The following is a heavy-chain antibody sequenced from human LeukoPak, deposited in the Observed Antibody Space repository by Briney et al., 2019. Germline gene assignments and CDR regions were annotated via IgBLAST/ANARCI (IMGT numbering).Heavy chain of an antibody. CDR3: ARGPKGDFWSGYHHSPLSGIWFDP. D-gene: IGHD3-3*01. CDR1: GGSFSGYY. CDR2: INHSGST. J-gene: IGHJ5*02. V-gene: IGHV4-34*01. Sequence: SETLSLTCAVYGGSFSGYYWSWIRQPPGKGLEWIGEINHSGSTNYNPSLKSRVTISVDTSKNQFSLKLSSVTAADTAVYYCARGPKGDFWSGYHHSPLSGIWFDPWGQGTLVTVSS.